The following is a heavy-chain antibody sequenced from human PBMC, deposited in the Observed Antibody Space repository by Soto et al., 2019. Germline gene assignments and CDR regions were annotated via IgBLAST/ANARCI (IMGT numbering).Heavy chain of an antibody. CDR1: GLIFRTFA. CDR2: ISESGDYR. J-gene: IGHJ4*02. D-gene: IGHD3-22*01. CDR3: ARARYYDSSGYYSAFDY. Sequence: GGSLRLSCAASGLIFRTFAMSWVRQAPGKVLEWVSGISESGDYRYYGDAVKGRFTISRDNSKNTLYLQMNSLRAEDTAVYYCARARYYDSSGYYSAFDYWGQGTLVTVSS. V-gene: IGHV3-23*01.